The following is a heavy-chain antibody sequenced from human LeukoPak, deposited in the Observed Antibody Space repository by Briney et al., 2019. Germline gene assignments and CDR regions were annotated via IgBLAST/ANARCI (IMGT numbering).Heavy chain of an antibody. Sequence: ASVKVSCKATGYTFTSYYMHWVRQAPGQGLEWMGIINPSGGSTSYAQKFQGRVTMTRDTSTSTVYLELSSLRSEDTAVYYCAGHSSGYHLGYWGQGTLVTVSS. V-gene: IGHV1-46*01. D-gene: IGHD3-22*01. J-gene: IGHJ4*02. CDR2: INPSGGST. CDR3: AGHSSGYHLGY. CDR1: GYTFTSYY.